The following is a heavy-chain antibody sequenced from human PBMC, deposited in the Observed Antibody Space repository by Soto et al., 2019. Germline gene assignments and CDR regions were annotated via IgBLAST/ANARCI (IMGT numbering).Heavy chain of an antibody. V-gene: IGHV1-69*13. CDR1: GGTFSSYA. Sequence: SVKVSCKASGGTFSSYAISWVRQAPGQGLEWMGGIIPIFGTANYAQKFQGRVTITADESTSTAYMELSSLRSEDTAVYYCARDPNDITPSHWFDPWGQGTLVTVS. J-gene: IGHJ5*02. D-gene: IGHD3-9*01. CDR3: ARDPNDITPSHWFDP. CDR2: IIPIFGTA.